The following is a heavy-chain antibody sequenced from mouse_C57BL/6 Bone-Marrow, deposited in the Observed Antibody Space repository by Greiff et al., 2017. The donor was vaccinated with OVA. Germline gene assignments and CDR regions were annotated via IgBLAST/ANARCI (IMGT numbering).Heavy chain of an antibody. V-gene: IGHV5-17*01. Sequence: EVQVVESGGGLVKPGGSLKLSCAASGFTFSDYGMHWVRQAPEKGLEWVAYISSGSSTIYYADTVKGRFTISRDNDKTTLFLQITSLRSEDTAMYYCARINYWYFDVWGTGTTVTVSS. J-gene: IGHJ1*03. CDR1: GFTFSDYG. CDR2: ISSGSSTI. CDR3: ARINYWYFDV.